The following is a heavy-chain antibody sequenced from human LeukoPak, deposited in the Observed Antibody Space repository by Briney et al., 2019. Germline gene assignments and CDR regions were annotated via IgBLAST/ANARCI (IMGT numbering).Heavy chain of an antibody. D-gene: IGHD6-13*01. V-gene: IGHV1-8*01. CDR1: GYTFTSYD. Sequence: ASVKVSCKASGYTFTSYDINWLRQAPGQGLEWMGWMNPNSGNTGYAQKFQGRVTMTRNTSISTAYMELSSLRSEDTAVYYCARGAAAGLHYYYYGLDVWGQGTTVTVSS. J-gene: IGHJ6*02. CDR3: ARGAAAGLHYYYYGLDV. CDR2: MNPNSGNT.